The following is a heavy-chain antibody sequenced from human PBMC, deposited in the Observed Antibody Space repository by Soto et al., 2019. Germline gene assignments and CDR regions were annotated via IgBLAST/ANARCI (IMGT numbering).Heavy chain of an antibody. CDR2: IIPIFGTA. D-gene: IGHD2-15*01. V-gene: IGHV1-69*13. CDR1: GGTFSSYA. CDR3: ARVGAPYCSGGSCYNWYFDL. Sequence: GASVKVSCKASGGTFSSYAISWVRQAPGQGLEWMGGIIPIFGTANYAQKFQGRVTITADESTSTAYMELSSLRSEDTAVYYCARVGAPYCSGGSCYNWYFDLWGRGTLVTVSS. J-gene: IGHJ2*01.